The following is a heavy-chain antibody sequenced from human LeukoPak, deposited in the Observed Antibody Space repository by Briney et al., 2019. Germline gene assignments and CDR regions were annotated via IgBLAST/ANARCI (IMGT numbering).Heavy chain of an antibody. D-gene: IGHD1-1*01. V-gene: IGHV4-31*11. CDR3: AKREGTGYYFDY. J-gene: IGHJ4*02. Sequence: SRSLSVTCAVSGGSISSGGYCWGWISQQAGKGLGWIGYIYYGGRTYYNPPLKSRVTISVDTSKNQFSLKLSSVTAADAAVYHCAKREGTGYYFDYWGQGTLVTVSS. CDR2: IYYGGRT. CDR1: GGSISSGGYC.